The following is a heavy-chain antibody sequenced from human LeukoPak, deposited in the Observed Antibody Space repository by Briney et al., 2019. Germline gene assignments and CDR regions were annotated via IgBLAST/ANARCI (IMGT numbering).Heavy chain of an antibody. J-gene: IGHJ4*02. CDR2: IGTAGDT. D-gene: IGHD1-1*01. CDR3: ARAPPARTGLYYFDY. V-gene: IGHV3-13*01. Sequence: GGSLRLSCAASGFTFSSYDMHWVRQATGKGLEWVSAIGTAGDTYYPGSVKGRFTISRENAKNSLYLQMNSLRAGDTAVYYCARAPPARTGLYYFDYWGQGTLVTVSS. CDR1: GFTFSSYD.